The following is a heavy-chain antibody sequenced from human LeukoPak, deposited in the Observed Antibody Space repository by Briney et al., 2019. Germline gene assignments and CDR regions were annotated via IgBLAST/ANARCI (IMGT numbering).Heavy chain of an antibody. D-gene: IGHD6-13*01. Sequence: GGSLRLSCAASGFTFSDYYMSWIRQAPGKGLEWVSYISSSSSYTNYADSVKGRFTISRDNAKNSLYLQMNSLRAEDTAVYYCARQAYSSNLGWFDPWGQGTLVTVSS. CDR3: ARQAYSSNLGWFDP. CDR1: GFTFSDYY. J-gene: IGHJ5*02. V-gene: IGHV3-11*06. CDR2: ISSSSSYT.